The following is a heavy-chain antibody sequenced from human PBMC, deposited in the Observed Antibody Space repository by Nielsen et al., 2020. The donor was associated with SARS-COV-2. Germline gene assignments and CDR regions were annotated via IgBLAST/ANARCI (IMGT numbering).Heavy chain of an antibody. CDR3: TRDPGYYHGMDV. J-gene: IGHJ6*02. CDR1: GDSVSSNSVA. CDR2: IYYRSKWFY. Sequence: SCVISGDSVSSNSVAWNWIRQSPSRGLEWLGRIYYRSKWFYEYAASVRSRITIDPDTSKNQFSLHLNSVTSEDTAMYYCTRDPGYYHGMDVWGQGTTVTVSS. V-gene: IGHV6-1*01.